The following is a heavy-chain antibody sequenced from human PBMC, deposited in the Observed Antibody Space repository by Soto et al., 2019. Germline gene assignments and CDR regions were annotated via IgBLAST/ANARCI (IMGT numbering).Heavy chain of an antibody. Sequence: PFVLMSHTWTVTGASIINDYWNRISKTPGKGLEWIGFVYDSGSTSYNSSLKSRLTISVDTSKNQFSLKLSSVTAADTAVYYCVRQVGATGSYSYAVWGQGTMVTVSS. CDR1: GASIINDY. CDR2: VYDSGST. D-gene: IGHD1-26*01. J-gene: IGHJ3*01. V-gene: IGHV4-59*01. CDR3: VRQVGATGSYSYAV.